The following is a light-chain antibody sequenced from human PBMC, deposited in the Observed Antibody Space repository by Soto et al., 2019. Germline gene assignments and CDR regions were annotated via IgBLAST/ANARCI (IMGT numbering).Light chain of an antibody. Sequence: DIVLTQTPLSSSVTLGQPASISCRSSQSLVHSDGNTYLSWLHQRPGQPPRLLISKISNRFSGVPDRFSGSGAGTDYTLRISRVEPEDVGVYYCMQATQFPHATFGQGTKVELK. CDR1: QSLVHSDGNTY. J-gene: IGKJ2*01. CDR3: MQATQFPHAT. V-gene: IGKV2-24*01. CDR2: KIS.